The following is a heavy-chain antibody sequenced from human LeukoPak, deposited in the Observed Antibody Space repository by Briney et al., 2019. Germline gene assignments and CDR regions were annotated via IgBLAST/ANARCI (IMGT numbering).Heavy chain of an antibody. Sequence: GRSLRLSCAASGLTFTSHGFHRVRQAPGRGLEWLTFISLDGSRKSYADSVKGRFTFSRDDSKNTLYLEMNSLRAEDTATYYCARDRAVSWLDSWGLGTLVTVSS. CDR3: ARDRAVSWLDS. D-gene: IGHD3-10*01. J-gene: IGHJ5*01. CDR2: ISLDGSRK. V-gene: IGHV3-33*05. CDR1: GLTFTSHG.